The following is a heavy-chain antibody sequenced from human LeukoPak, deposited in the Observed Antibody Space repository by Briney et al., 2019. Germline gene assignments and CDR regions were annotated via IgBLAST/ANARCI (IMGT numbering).Heavy chain of an antibody. CDR2: INPNSGGT. J-gene: IGHJ4*02. Sequence: VSAVTVSCKASGYTFTGYYMHWVGQAPGQGRAWMGWINPNSGGTNYAQKFQGRVTMTRDTSISTAYMELSRLRSDDTAGYYCARGYADNYYYSSVYSVAWGQGTLVTASS. CDR3: ARGYADNYYYSSVYSVA. CDR1: GYTFTGYY. D-gene: IGHD3-22*01. V-gene: IGHV1-2*02.